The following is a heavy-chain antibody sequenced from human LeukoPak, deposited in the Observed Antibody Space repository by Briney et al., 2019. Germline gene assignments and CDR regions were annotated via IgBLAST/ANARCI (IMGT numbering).Heavy chain of an antibody. CDR3: ARESGLLWFGDQGGWFDP. CDR2: ISYDGSNK. V-gene: IGHV3-30*04. J-gene: IGHJ5*02. D-gene: IGHD3-10*01. CDR1: GFAFSSYP. Sequence: GGSLRLSCAASGFAFSSYPMHRVRQAPGKGLEWVAVISYDGSNKYYAGSVKGRFTISRDNSKNTLYVQMNSLRAEDTALYYCARESGLLWFGDQGGWFDPWGQGTLVTVSS.